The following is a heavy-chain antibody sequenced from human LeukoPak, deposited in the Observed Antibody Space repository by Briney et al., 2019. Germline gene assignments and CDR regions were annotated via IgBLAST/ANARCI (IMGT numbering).Heavy chain of an antibody. D-gene: IGHD3-22*01. CDR1: GGPFSGYY. J-gene: IGHJ4*02. CDR2: INHSGST. CDR3: AREEFGYYYDSSAYTAFDY. Sequence: SETLPLTCAVYGGPFSGYYWSWIRQPPGKGLEWMGEINHSGSTNYNPSFKSRVTISVDTSKNQFSLKLSSVTAADTAVYYCAREEFGYYYDSSAYTAFDYWGQGTLVTVSS. V-gene: IGHV4-34*01.